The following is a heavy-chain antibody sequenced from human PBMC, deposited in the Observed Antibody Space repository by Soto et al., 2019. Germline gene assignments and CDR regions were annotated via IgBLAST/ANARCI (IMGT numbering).Heavy chain of an antibody. CDR3: ASHIPGSSTLAY. CDR2: IYYSSTT. J-gene: IGHJ4*02. Sequence: PSQTLSVTCIVSGDSISSGDYYWSWIRQPPWKGLEWIGYIYYSSTTYYNASLKSRVTLSVDISKNQFSLELTSVTAAYTAVYYCASHIPGSSTLAYWGQGVLVTVSS. V-gene: IGHV4-30-4*01. CDR1: GDSISSGDYY. D-gene: IGHD1-26*01.